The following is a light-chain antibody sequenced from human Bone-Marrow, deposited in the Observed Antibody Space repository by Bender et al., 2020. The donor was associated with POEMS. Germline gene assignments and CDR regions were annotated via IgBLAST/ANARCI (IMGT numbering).Light chain of an antibody. V-gene: IGLV2-8*01. Sequence: QSALTQPPSASGSPGQSVTISCTGSNSDVGRYSFVSWYQQHPGKAPKLIIYEATKRPSGVPDRFSGSKSGNTASLTVSGLQAEDEADYYCTAYAGNKNYVFGIGTKVTVL. CDR1: NSDVGRYSF. CDR3: TAYAGNKNYV. CDR2: EAT. J-gene: IGLJ1*01.